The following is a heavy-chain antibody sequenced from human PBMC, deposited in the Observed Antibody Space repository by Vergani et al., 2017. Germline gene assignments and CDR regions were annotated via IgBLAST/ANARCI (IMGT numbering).Heavy chain of an antibody. CDR3: ARQRPGSGWSPGDFDD. D-gene: IGHD6-19*01. J-gene: IGHJ4*02. CDR1: GGSFSTGGQS. CDR2: IYTSGAT. V-gene: IGHV4-61*02. Sequence: QAQLQESGPGLVKPSQTLSLTCTVSGGSFSTGGQSWTWLRQSAGKGLEWIGRIYTSGATNYNPSLRSRAIMSVDASKNQFSLKVTSVTAADTAVYFCARQRPGSGWSPGDFDDWGQGILVTVSS.